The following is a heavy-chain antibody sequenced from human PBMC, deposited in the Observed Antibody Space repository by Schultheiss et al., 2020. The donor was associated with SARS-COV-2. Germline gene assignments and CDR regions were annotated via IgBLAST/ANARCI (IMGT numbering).Heavy chain of an antibody. J-gene: IGHJ4*02. CDR1: GFTVSSNY. CDR3: AIRPGSM. D-gene: IGHD3-10*01. Sequence: GESLKISCAASGFTVSSNYMSWVRQAPGKGLEWVSAISGSGGSTYYADSVKGRFTISRDNSKNTLYLQMNSLRAEDTAVYYCAIRPGSMWGQGTLVTVSS. CDR2: ISGSGGST. V-gene: IGHV3-23*01.